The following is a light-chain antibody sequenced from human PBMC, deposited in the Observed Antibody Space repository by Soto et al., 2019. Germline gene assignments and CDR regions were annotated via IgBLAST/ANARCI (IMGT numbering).Light chain of an antibody. Sequence: IQMTQSPSSLSASVGDRVTITCRASKGIGTYFAWYQQKPGIAPKLLIYAASTLQTGVPSRFSGSGSGTDFTLTISSLQPEDVATYYCQQVNTYPFTFGPGTKVGIK. J-gene: IGKJ3*01. CDR2: AAS. CDR1: KGIGTY. CDR3: QQVNTYPFT. V-gene: IGKV1-9*01.